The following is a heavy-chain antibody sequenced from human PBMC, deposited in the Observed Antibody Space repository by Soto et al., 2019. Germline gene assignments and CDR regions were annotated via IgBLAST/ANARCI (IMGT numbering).Heavy chain of an antibody. V-gene: IGHV3-53*01. J-gene: IGHJ4*02. CDR3: APNRGGGGY. CDR1: GFTVSNNY. CDR2: IYSGGYT. Sequence: EVQLVESGGGLIQPGGSLRLSCAVSGFTVSNNYMSWVRQAPGKGLEGVSVIYSGGYTAYGDSVKGRFTISRDNSKNTQTLKRNSRGADAPAVYYWAPNRGGGGYWGQGTLVTVSS. D-gene: IGHD3-10*01.